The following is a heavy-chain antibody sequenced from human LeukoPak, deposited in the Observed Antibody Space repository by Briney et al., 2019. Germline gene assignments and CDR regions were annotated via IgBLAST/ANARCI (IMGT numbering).Heavy chain of an antibody. CDR3: ARGGVWSGYCYLDY. CDR2: INAGNGNT. D-gene: IGHD3-3*01. J-gene: IGHJ4*02. CDR1: GYTFTSYA. V-gene: IGHV1-3*03. Sequence: ASVKVSCKASGYTFTSYAMHWVRQSPGQSLEWITWINAGNGNTKYSQEFQGRVTITRDTSASTAYMELSSLRSEDMAVYYCARGGVWSGYCYLDYWGQGTLVTVSS.